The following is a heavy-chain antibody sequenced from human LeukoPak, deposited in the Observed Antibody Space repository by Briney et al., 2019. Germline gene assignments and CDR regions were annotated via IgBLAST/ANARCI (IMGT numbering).Heavy chain of an antibody. V-gene: IGHV3-11*01. D-gene: IGHD1-26*01. CDR3: AKDRVGATLYFDC. J-gene: IGHJ4*02. CDR2: ISNSGDSI. Sequence: GGSLRLSCAASGFTFSDSYMTWIRQAPGKGLERVSFISNSGDSIYYADSVKGRFTTSRDNAKNSLFLQMNSLRAEDTAVYYCAKDRVGATLYFDCWGQGTLVTVSS. CDR1: GFTFSDSY.